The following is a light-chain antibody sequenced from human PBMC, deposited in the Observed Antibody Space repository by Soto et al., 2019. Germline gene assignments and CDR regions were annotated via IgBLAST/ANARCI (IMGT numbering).Light chain of an antibody. Sequence: QSVLTQPASVSGSPGQSMTISCTGSSSDVGGYHYVSWYQQHPGKAPKLIIYQVSHRPSGVSDRFSGSKSGNTASLTISGLQGEDEATYYCSSFTSTHTYVFGTGTKATV. CDR1: SSDVGGYHY. CDR3: SSFTSTHTYV. V-gene: IGLV2-14*03. CDR2: QVS. J-gene: IGLJ1*01.